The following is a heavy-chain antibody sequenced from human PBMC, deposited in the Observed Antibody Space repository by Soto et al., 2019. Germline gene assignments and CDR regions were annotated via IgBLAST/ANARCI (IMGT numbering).Heavy chain of an antibody. D-gene: IGHD6-6*01. CDR2: INHSGST. CDR1: GGSFSGYY. Sequence: SETLSLTCAVYGGSFSGYYWSWIRQPPGKGLEWIGEINHSGSTNYNPSLKSRVTISVDTSKNQFSLKLSSVTAADTAVYYCAHTTSSSFLDVITWGRGPLVTVPQ. V-gene: IGHV4-34*01. CDR3: AHTTSSSFLDVIT. J-gene: IGHJ5*02.